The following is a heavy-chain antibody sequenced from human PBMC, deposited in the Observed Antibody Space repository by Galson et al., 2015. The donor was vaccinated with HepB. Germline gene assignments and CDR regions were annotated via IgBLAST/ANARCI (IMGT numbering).Heavy chain of an antibody. CDR3: ARERAYLTAEYSSSGGMDV. CDR1: TFIFSTYS. D-gene: IGHD6-6*01. CDR2: ISASGTTI. J-gene: IGHJ6*02. Sequence: SLRLSCAASTFIFSTYSMNWVRQAPGMGLEWLSYISASGTTIYYADSVKGRFTISRDNAKNSLYLQMNNLRAEDTAVYYCARERAYLTAEYSSSGGMDVWGQGTTVTVSS. V-gene: IGHV3-48*04.